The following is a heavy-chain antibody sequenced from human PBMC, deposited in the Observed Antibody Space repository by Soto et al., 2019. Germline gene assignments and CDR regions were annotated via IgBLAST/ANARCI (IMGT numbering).Heavy chain of an antibody. CDR2: INPSGGST. CDR1: GYTFTSYY. D-gene: IGHD2-21*02. Sequence: ASVKVSCKASGYTFTSYYMHWVRQAPGQGLEWMGIINPSGGSTSYAQKFQGRVTMTRDTSTSTVYMELTSLRSEDTAVYYCARGGHVVVVTAAFDYWGQGTLVTVPQ. CDR3: ARGGHVVVVTAAFDY. J-gene: IGHJ4*02. V-gene: IGHV1-46*03.